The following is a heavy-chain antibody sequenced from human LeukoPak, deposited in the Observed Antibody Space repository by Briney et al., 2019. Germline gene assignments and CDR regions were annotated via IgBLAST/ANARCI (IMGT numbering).Heavy chain of an antibody. V-gene: IGHV3-21*04. Sequence: SGGSLRLSCAASGFTFSSYSMNWVRQAPGKGLEWVSSISSSSSYIYYADSVKGRFTISRDNAKNSLYLQMNSLRAEDTAVYYCAKVQALRRPLADIWGQGTMVTVSS. CDR3: AKVQALRRPLADI. J-gene: IGHJ3*02. CDR2: ISSSSSYI. CDR1: GFTFSSYS. D-gene: IGHD5-12*01.